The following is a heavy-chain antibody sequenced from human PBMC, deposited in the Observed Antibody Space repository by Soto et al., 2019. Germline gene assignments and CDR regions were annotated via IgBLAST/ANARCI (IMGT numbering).Heavy chain of an antibody. CDR2: ISWNSGSI. D-gene: IGHD4-4*01. CDR1: GFTFDDYA. CDR3: ARGNSNTLGMDV. V-gene: IGHV3-9*01. Sequence: PGGSLRLSCAASGFTFDDYAMHWVRQAPGKGLEWVSGISWNSGSIGYADSVKGRFTISRDNAKNSLYLQMNSPRDEDTAVYYCARGNSNTLGMDVWGQGTTVTVSS. J-gene: IGHJ6*02.